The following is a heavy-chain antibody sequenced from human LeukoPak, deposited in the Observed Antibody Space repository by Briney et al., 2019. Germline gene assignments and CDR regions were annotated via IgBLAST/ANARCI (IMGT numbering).Heavy chain of an antibody. CDR1: GFTSSSYW. D-gene: IGHD2-15*01. Sequence: GGSLRLSCEVSGFTSSSYWMSWIRQAPRKGLEWVANIKQDGSEKYYVGSVKGRFSISRDNAKNSLYLQMNSLRVEDTAVYYCARKGCGGGRCHDASDVWGQGTMVTVSS. CDR2: IKQDGSEK. CDR3: ARKGCGGGRCHDASDV. V-gene: IGHV3-7*05. J-gene: IGHJ3*01.